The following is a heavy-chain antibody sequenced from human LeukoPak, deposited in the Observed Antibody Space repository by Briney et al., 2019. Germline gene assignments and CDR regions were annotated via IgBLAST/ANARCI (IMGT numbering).Heavy chain of an antibody. CDR3: ASSNWNDVGWFDP. Sequence: PSENLSRNCTVSGGSISSGDYYWSWIRQPPGKGLEWMGYIYYSGSTYYNPSLKSRVTISVDTSKNQFSLKLSSVTAADTAVYYCASSNWNDVGWFDPWGQGTLVTVSS. CDR1: GGSISSGDYY. D-gene: IGHD1-20*01. J-gene: IGHJ5*02. CDR2: IYYSGST. V-gene: IGHV4-30-4*08.